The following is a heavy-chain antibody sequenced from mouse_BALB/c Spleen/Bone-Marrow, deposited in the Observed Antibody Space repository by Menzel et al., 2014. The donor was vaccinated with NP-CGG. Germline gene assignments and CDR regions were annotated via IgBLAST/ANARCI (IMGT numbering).Heavy chain of an antibody. Sequence: EVKLLESGPGLVKPSQSLSLTCIVTGYSITRDYAWNWIRQFPGNKLEWMGYINYSGSTTYNPSLESRISITRDTSKNQFFLQLNSVTTEDTATYYCARSSSYDYDVGFAYWGQGTLVTVSA. J-gene: IGHJ3*01. CDR2: INYSGST. D-gene: IGHD2-4*01. CDR3: ARSSSYDYDVGFAY. CDR1: GYSITRDYA. V-gene: IGHV3-2*02.